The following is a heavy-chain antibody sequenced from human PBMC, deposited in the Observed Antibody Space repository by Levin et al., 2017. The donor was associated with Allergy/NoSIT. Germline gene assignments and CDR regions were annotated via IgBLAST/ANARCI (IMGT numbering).Heavy chain of an antibody. J-gene: IGHJ4*02. CDR2: IDPSDSYT. CDR1: GYSFTSYW. V-gene: IGHV5-10-1*01. D-gene: IGHD2-8*02. Sequence: GESLKISCKGSGYSFTSYWISWVRQMPGKGLEWMGRIDPSDSYTNYSPSFQGHVTISADKSISTAYLQWSSLKASDTAMYYCARHEYCTGGVCYTGWAYYFDYWGQGTLVTVSS. CDR3: ARHEYCTGGVCYTGWAYYFDY.